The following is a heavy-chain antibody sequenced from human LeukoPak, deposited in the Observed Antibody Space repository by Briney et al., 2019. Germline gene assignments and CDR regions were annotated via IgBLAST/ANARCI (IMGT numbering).Heavy chain of an antibody. CDR2: IYSGGST. V-gene: IGHV3-53*01. CDR1: GFTVSSNY. J-gene: IGHJ4*02. CDR3: AKVSSGLTDYFSSSYFDY. D-gene: IGHD3-16*01. Sequence: PGGSLRLSCAASGFTVSSNYMSWVRQAPGKGLEWVSVIYSGGSTYYADSVKGRFTISRDNSKNTLSLQMNSLRAEDTAVYYCAKVSSGLTDYFSSSYFDYWGQGTLVTVSS.